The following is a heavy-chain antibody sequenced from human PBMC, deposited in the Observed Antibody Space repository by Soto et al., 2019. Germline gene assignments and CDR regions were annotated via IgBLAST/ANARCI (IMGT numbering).Heavy chain of an antibody. V-gene: IGHV5-51*01. CDR3: ARQQSLPAAIAFYYGMDV. J-gene: IGHJ6*02. D-gene: IGHD2-2*01. CDR1: GYSFTSYW. Sequence: PGESLKISCNGSGYSFTSYWIGWGRQMPGKGPEWMGIIYPGDSDTRYSPSFQGQVTISADKSISTAYLQWSSLKASDTAMYYCARQQSLPAAIAFYYGMDVWGQGTTVTVSS. CDR2: IYPGDSDT.